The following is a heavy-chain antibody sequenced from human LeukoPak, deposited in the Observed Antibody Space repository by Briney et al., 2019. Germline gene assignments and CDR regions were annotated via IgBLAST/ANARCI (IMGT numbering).Heavy chain of an antibody. Sequence: ASVKVSCKASGYTFTGYYMHWVRQAPAQGLEWMGWINPNSGDTNYAQKFQGRVTMTRDTSISTAYMELSRLRSDDTAVYYCARVFRMALGSGSGEFDYWGQGTLVTVSS. V-gene: IGHV1-2*02. D-gene: IGHD3-10*01. CDR1: GYTFTGYY. CDR3: ARVFRMALGSGSGEFDY. J-gene: IGHJ4*02. CDR2: INPNSGDT.